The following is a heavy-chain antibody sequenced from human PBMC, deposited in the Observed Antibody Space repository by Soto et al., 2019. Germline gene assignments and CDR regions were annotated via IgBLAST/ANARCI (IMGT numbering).Heavy chain of an antibody. D-gene: IGHD2-8*01. CDR2: INHSGST. CDR1: GGSFIGYY. V-gene: IGHV4-34*01. CDR3: ARGLRIVPPRAYYGMDV. Sequence: SETLSLTCAVYGGSFIGYYWSWILQPPWKGLEWIGEINHSGSTNYNPSLKSRVTISVDTSKNQFSLKLSSVTAADTAVYYCARGLRIVPPRAYYGMDVWGQGTTVTVSS. J-gene: IGHJ6*02.